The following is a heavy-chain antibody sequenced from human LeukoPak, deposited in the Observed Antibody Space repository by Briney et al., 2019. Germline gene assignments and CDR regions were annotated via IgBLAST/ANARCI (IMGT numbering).Heavy chain of an antibody. CDR2: ISWNSGSI. CDR1: GLTFSTAG. J-gene: IGHJ4*02. CDR3: AKDNYYDSSGYLDY. Sequence: PGGSLRLSCTASGLTFSTAGFNWVRQAPGKGLEWVSGISWNSGSIGYADSVKGRFTISRDNAKNSLYLQMNSLRAEDMALYYCAKDNYYDSSGYLDYWGQGTLVTVSS. D-gene: IGHD3-22*01. V-gene: IGHV3-9*03.